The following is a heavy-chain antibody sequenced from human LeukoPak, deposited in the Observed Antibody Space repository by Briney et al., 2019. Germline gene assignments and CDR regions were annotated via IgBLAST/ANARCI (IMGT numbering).Heavy chain of an antibody. Sequence: PSETLSLTCTVSGGSISSSSYYWSWIRQPPGKGLEWIGYIYYSGSTNYNPSLKSRVTISVDTSKNQFSLKLSSVTAADTAVYYCARSYDSSGYYIFDLWGRGTLVTVSS. CDR3: ARSYDSSGYYIFDL. CDR1: GGSISSSSYY. V-gene: IGHV4-61*05. CDR2: IYYSGST. J-gene: IGHJ2*01. D-gene: IGHD3-22*01.